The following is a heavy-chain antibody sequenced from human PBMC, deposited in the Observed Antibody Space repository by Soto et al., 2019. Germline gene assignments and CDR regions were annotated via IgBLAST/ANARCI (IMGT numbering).Heavy chain of an antibody. D-gene: IGHD6-13*01. Sequence: PGGSLRLSCAASGFTFSSYGMHWVRQAPGKGLEWVAVIWYDGSNKYYADSVKGRFTNSRDNSKNTLYLQMNSLRAEDTAVYYCARDISSSWYYYYYGMDVWGQGTTVTVSS. J-gene: IGHJ6*02. CDR1: GFTFSSYG. CDR3: ARDISSSWYYYYYGMDV. V-gene: IGHV3-33*01. CDR2: IWYDGSNK.